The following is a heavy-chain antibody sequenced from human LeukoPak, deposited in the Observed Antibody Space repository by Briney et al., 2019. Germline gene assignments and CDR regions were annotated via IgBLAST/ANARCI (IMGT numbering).Heavy chain of an antibody. V-gene: IGHV3-30*18. J-gene: IGHJ4*02. CDR1: GFTFSSYG. Sequence: QPGGSLRLSCAASGFTFSSYGMRWVRQAPGKGLEWVAVISYDGSNKYYADSVKGRFTISRDNSKNTLYLQMNSLRAEDTAVYYCAKDQSYYDYVWGSYHPRSWGQGTLVTVSS. D-gene: IGHD3-16*02. CDR2: ISYDGSNK. CDR3: AKDQSYYDYVWGSYHPRS.